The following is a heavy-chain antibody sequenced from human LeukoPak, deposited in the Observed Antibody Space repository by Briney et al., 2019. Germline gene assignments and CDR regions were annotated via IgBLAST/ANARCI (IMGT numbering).Heavy chain of an antibody. D-gene: IGHD1-1*01. J-gene: IGHJ3*02. CDR2: ISAYNGDT. CDR3: ARDYLTTGTTAFYI. Sequence: ASVKVSCKASGYTFTSHGINWVRQAPGQGLEWMGWISAYNGDTNYAQKFQGRVTLTTDTSTNTAYLELRSLRSDDTAVYYCARDYLTTGTTAFYIWGQGTVVTVSS. V-gene: IGHV1-18*01. CDR1: GYTFTSHG.